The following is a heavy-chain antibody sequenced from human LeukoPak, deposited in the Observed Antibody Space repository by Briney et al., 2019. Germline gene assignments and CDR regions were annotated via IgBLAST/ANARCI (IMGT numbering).Heavy chain of an antibody. D-gene: IGHD3-22*01. CDR3: ARDGDSSGYLDY. CDR1: GGSISSYY. V-gene: IGHV4-59*01. Sequence: SETLSLTCTVSGGSISSYYWSWIRQPPGKGLEWIGYIYYSGSTNYNPPLKSRVTISVDTSKNQFSLKLSSVTAADTAVYYCARDGDSSGYLDYWGQGTLVTVSS. J-gene: IGHJ4*02. CDR2: IYYSGST.